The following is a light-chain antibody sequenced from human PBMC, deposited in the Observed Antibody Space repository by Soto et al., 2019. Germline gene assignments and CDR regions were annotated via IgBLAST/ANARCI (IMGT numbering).Light chain of an antibody. J-gene: IGKJ4*01. CDR3: QQFSSYPLT. V-gene: IGKV3-20*01. CDR2: GAS. CDR1: QSVSSSY. Sequence: ESVFTQSPGTLSLSPGERATLSCRASQSVSSSYLAWYQQKPGQAPSLLTYGASSRATDVPDRFSGGGSGTDFTLTISRLEPEDFAVHYCQQFSSYPLTFGGGTKV.